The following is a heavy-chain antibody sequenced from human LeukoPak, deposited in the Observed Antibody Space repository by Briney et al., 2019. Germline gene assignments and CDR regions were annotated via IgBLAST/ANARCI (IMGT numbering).Heavy chain of an antibody. D-gene: IGHD2-2*01. CDR2: FDPEDGEA. CDR1: GYTLTELS. V-gene: IGHV1-24*01. Sequence: GASVKVSCKVSGYTLTELSMHWVRPAPGKGLEWMGGFDPEDGEAIYAQKFQGRVTMTEDTSTDTAYMELSSLRSEDTAMYYCATLLVPAAMPDDWFDPWGQGTLVTVSS. J-gene: IGHJ5*02. CDR3: ATLLVPAAMPDDWFDP.